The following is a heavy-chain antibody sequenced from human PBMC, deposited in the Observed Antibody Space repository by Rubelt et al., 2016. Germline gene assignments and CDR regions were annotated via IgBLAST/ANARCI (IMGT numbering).Heavy chain of an antibody. CDR1: GLSFSAYG. CDR3: ARWGHGSGSYYLDY. D-gene: IGHD3-10*01. J-gene: IGHJ4*02. V-gene: IGHV3-30*19. CDR2: ISYDGSNK. Sequence: QVQLVESGGGVVHPGGSLRLSCAASGLSFSAYGMHWVRQAPGKGLEWVAVISYDGSNKYYADSVKGRFTISRDNSKNTLYLQMNSLRAEDTAVYYCARWGHGSGSYYLDYWGQGTLVTVSS.